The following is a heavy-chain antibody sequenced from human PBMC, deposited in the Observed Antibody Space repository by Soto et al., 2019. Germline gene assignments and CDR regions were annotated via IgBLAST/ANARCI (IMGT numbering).Heavy chain of an antibody. CDR1: EFTVSGHA. CDR3: APHVSCSGGSCQYDAFAI. V-gene: IGHV3-23*01. D-gene: IGHD2-15*01. J-gene: IGHJ3*02. CDR2: ITADGGT. Sequence: EVQVLESGGGLVQPGGSLRLSCEGSEFTVSGHAMTWIRQAPGKGPEWVSTITADGGTYYADSVKGRFAMSRDTSEHTLYLQMNSLGAEDTAASYFAPHVSCSGGSCQYDAFAIRGQGTMVTVSS.